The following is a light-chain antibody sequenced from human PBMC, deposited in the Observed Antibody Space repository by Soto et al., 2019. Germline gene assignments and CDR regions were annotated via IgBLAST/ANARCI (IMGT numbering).Light chain of an antibody. J-gene: IGKJ4*01. V-gene: IGKV1-33*01. CDR3: QHYDSLPLT. CDR2: DVS. Sequence: DIQMTQSPSSLSASVGDRVTITCQASHDINNYLHWYQQKPGKAPKLLIYDVSNLQTGVPPRFSGSGSGTDFTLTISSLQPEDIATYYCQHYDSLPLTFG. CDR1: HDINNY.